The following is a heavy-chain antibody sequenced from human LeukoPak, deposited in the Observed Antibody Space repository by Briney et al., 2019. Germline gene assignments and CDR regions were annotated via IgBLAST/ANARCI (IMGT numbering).Heavy chain of an antibody. V-gene: IGHV4-4*07. CDR1: GGSISSYY. D-gene: IGHD6-13*01. CDR2: IYTSGST. Sequence: PSETLSLTCAVSGGSISSYYWSWIRQPAGKGLEWIGRIYTSGSTNYNPSLKSRVTISVDKSTNQFSLKLSSVTAADTAVDYCASHSSSWYSPYYFDYWGQGTLVTVSS. CDR3: ASHSSSWYSPYYFDY. J-gene: IGHJ4*02.